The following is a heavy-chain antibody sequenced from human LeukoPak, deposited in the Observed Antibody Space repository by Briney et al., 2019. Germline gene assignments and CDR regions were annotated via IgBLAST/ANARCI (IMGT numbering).Heavy chain of an antibody. V-gene: IGHV1-8*01. CDR2: MNPNSGNT. CDR3: ATQEIKYYYGSGSYYGGY. J-gene: IGHJ4*02. D-gene: IGHD3-10*01. CDR1: GYTFTSYD. Sequence: GASVKVSCKASGYTFTSYDINWVRQATGQGPEWMGWMNPNSGNTGYAQKFQGRVTMTRNTPISTAYMELSSLRSEDTAVYYCATQEIKYYYGSGSYYGGYWGQGTLVTVSS.